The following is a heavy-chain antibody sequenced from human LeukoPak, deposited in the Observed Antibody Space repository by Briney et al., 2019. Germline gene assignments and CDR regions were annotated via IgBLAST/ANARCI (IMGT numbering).Heavy chain of an antibody. Sequence: ASVKVSCKASGYTFTSYDINWVRQATGQGLEWMGWMNPNSGNTGYAQKFQGRVTMTRDTSISTAYMELSSLRSEDTAVYYCARGRLDYDTLTGYKVYFDYWGQGTLVTVSS. D-gene: IGHD3-9*01. CDR1: GYTFTSYD. CDR3: ARGRLDYDTLTGYKVYFDY. CDR2: MNPNSGNT. V-gene: IGHV1-8*01. J-gene: IGHJ4*02.